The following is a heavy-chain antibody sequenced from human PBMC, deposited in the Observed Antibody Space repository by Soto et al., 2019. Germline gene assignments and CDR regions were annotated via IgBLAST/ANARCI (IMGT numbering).Heavy chain of an antibody. CDR3: ARGGTQIDY. CDR2: ISAYNGNT. D-gene: IGHD3-16*01. CDR1: GYTFTNFG. V-gene: IGHV1-18*01. J-gene: IGHJ4*02. Sequence: QVQLVQSGAEVKKPGASVKVSCKASGYTFTNFGISWVRQAPGQGLERMGWISAYNGNTNYAQKFQGRVTMTTDTSTSRAYMEVRSRRFDDTAVYYCARGGTQIDYWGQGTLVTVSS.